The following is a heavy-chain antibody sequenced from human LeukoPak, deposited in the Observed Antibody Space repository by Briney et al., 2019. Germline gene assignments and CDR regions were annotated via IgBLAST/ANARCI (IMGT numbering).Heavy chain of an antibody. Sequence: GGSLTLSCGASGFTFSRYWIHWVRQAPGKGLAGVSRINGDGRKKNYADFAKGRFIVSRDNVRNTVFLQMNSLRPEDTGVYYCARDPGHLTIFGRNYMDVWGRGTTVAV. CDR1: GFTFSRYW. J-gene: IGHJ6*03. CDR3: ARDPGHLTIFGRNYMDV. V-gene: IGHV3-74*01. CDR2: INGDGRKK. D-gene: IGHD3-3*01.